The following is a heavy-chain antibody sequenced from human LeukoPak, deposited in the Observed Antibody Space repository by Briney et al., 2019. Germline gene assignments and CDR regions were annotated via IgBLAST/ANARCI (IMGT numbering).Heavy chain of an antibody. D-gene: IGHD3-3*01. J-gene: IGHJ6*02. V-gene: IGHV4-34*01. CDR1: GGSFSGYY. Sequence: SETLSLTCAVYGGSFSGYYWSWIRQPPGKGLEWIGEINHSGSTNYNPSLKSRVTISVDTSKNQFSLKLSSVTAADTAVYYCARSRITIFGIDLYGMDVWGQGTTVTVSS. CDR3: ARSRITIFGIDLYGMDV. CDR2: INHSGST.